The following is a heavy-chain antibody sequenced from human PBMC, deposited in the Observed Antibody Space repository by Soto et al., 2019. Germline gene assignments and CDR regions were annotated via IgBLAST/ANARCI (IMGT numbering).Heavy chain of an antibody. J-gene: IGHJ6*04. CDR2: IGASASST. D-gene: IGHD3-16*01. Sequence: VRSVRLSCSASGVTFGNYVMTWVRQAPGKRLEWVSAIGASASSTYYADSVRGRFTISRDNSKNTLYLQMNSLRAEDPAGYFWAKSGGGSFDYGVDFWAKGTKVTVSS. V-gene: IGHV3-23*01. CDR3: AKSGGGSFDYGVDF. CDR1: GVTFGNYV.